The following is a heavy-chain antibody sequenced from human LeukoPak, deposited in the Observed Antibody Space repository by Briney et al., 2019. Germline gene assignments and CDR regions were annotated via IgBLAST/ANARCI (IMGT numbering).Heavy chain of an antibody. D-gene: IGHD3-3*01. Sequence: GASVKVSCKASGYTFTSYGTSWVRQAPGQGLEWMGWISAYNGNTNYAQKLQGRVTMTTDTSTSTAYMELRSLRSDDTAVYYCARLPWGTYYDFWSGYSWFDPWGQGTLVTVSS. V-gene: IGHV1-18*01. CDR1: GYTFTSYG. J-gene: IGHJ5*02. CDR3: ARLPWGTYYDFWSGYSWFDP. CDR2: ISAYNGNT.